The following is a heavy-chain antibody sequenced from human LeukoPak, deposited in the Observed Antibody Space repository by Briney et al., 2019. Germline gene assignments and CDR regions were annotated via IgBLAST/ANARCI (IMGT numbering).Heavy chain of an antibody. J-gene: IGHJ4*02. CDR3: ARDKGDYDTSGSLFVF. D-gene: IGHD3-22*01. V-gene: IGHV3-7*03. CDR1: GFTFTSYS. Sequence: GGSLRLSCAASGFTFTSYSMSWVRQAPRKGLEWVANIKQDGSEKYYVDSVKGRFTISRDNAKNSLYLQMNSLRAEDTAVYYCARDKGDYDTSGSLFVFGGQGTLVTVSS. CDR2: IKQDGSEK.